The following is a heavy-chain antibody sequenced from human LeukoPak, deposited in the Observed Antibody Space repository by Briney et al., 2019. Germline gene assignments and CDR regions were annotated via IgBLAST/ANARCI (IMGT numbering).Heavy chain of an antibody. CDR3: GREPSGSLDY. CDR2: IKQDGSEK. CDR1: GFTFTYYW. Sequence: GGSLRLSCAASGFTFTYYWMSWVRQAPGKGLEWVANIKQDGSEKYYVDSVKGRFTISRDNAKNSLYLQMNSLRAEDMAVYYYGREPSGSLDYWGQGTMVTVSS. D-gene: IGHD1-26*01. J-gene: IGHJ4*02. V-gene: IGHV3-7*01.